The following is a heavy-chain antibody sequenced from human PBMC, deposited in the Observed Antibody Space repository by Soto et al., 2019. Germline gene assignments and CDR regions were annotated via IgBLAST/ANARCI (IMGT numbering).Heavy chain of an antibody. CDR3: AKDSWLVPRYFDY. D-gene: IGHD6-19*01. V-gene: IGHV3-7*03. J-gene: IGHJ4*02. CDR2: IKQDGSEK. CDR1: GFTFSSYW. Sequence: LRLSCAASGFTFSSYWMSWVRQAPGKGLEWVANIKQDGSEKYYVDSVKGRFTISRDNAKNSLYLQMNSLRAEDTAVYYCAKDSWLVPRYFDYWGQGTLVTVSS.